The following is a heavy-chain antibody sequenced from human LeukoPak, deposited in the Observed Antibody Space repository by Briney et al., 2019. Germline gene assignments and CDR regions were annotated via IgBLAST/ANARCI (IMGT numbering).Heavy chain of an antibody. CDR3: ARVSRRWLQLDY. CDR1: GYTFTGYY. Sequence: WAPVTVSCKASGYTFTGYYMHWVRQAPGQGLEWMGWINPNSGGTNYAQKFQGRVTMTRDTSISTAYMELSRLRSDDTAVYYCARVSRRWLQLDYWGQGTLVTVSS. D-gene: IGHD5-24*01. CDR2: INPNSGGT. J-gene: IGHJ4*02. V-gene: IGHV1-2*02.